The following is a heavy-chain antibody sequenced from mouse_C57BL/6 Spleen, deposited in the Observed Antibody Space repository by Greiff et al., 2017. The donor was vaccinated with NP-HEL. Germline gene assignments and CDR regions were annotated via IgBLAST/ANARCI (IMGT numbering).Heavy chain of an antibody. CDR2: IYPGDGDT. CDR1: GYAFSSSW. D-gene: IGHD1-1*01. CDR3: ARGGYYGSYYFDY. Sequence: VQLQQSGPELVKPGASVKISCKASGYAFSSSWMNWVKQRPGKGLEWIGRIYPGDGDTNYNGKFKGKATLTAEQSSSTAYMQLSSLTSEDSAVYFCARGGYYGSYYFDYWGQGTTLTVSS. J-gene: IGHJ2*01. V-gene: IGHV1-82*01.